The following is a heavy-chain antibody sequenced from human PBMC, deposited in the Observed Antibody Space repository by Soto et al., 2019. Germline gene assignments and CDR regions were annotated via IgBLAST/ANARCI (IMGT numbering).Heavy chain of an antibody. J-gene: IGHJ4*02. V-gene: IGHV3-23*01. CDR2: IIDSGGST. D-gene: IGHD2-2*01. Sequence: EVQLLESGGGLVQPGGSLRLSCPASGFPFSSLPMSWVRQAPGRGLEWVSGIIDSGGSTYYADSVKGRFTISRDNSKNTLYLQMNSLRAEDTAVYYCAKGDIVVVPAAVAAVDYWGQGTLVTVSS. CDR1: GFPFSSLP. CDR3: AKGDIVVVPAAVAAVDY.